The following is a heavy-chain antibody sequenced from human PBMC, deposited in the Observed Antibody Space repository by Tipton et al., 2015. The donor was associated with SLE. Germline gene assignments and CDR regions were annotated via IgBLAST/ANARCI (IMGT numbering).Heavy chain of an antibody. CDR1: GFTFSSCV. D-gene: IGHD2-21*02. Sequence: SLRLSCVASGFTFSSCVMTWVRQTPGKGLEWVSSISGIDGTTYYADSLKGRFTISKDNSKNTLYLQMNSLRAEDTAAYYCTPYGGDSFWGQGTLVTVSS. J-gene: IGHJ4*02. CDR3: TPYGGDSF. V-gene: IGHV3-23*01. CDR2: ISGIDGTT.